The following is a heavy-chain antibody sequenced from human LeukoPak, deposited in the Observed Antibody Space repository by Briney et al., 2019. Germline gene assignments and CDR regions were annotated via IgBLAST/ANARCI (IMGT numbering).Heavy chain of an antibody. D-gene: IGHD3-16*02. CDR3: AAGGPLRLGELSSFDY. CDR1: GFTFTSSA. Sequence: GTSVKVSCKASGFTFTSSAMQWLRQARGQRLEWIGWIVVGSGNTNYAQKFQERVTITRDMSTSTAYMELSSLRSEDTAVYYCAAGGPLRLGELSSFDYWGQGTLVTVSS. V-gene: IGHV1-58*02. J-gene: IGHJ4*02. CDR2: IVVGSGNT.